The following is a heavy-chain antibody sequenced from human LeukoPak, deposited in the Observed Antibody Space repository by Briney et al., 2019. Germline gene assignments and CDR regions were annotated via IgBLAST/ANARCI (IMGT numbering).Heavy chain of an antibody. CDR1: GGSISSYY. J-gene: IGHJ5*02. Sequence: SGTLSLTCTVSGGSISSYYWSWIRQPPGKGLEWIGYIYYSGSTNYNPSLKSRVTISVDTSKNQFSLKLSSVTAADTAVYYCARDQRGYYYDCSGYYFNCFDPRGQGTLVTVSS. D-gene: IGHD3-22*01. CDR2: IYYSGST. V-gene: IGHV4-59*01. CDR3: ARDQRGYYYDCSGYYFNCFDP.